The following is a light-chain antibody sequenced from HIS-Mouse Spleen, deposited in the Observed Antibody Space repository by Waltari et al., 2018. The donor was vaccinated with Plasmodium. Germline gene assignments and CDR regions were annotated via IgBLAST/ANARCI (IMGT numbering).Light chain of an antibody. J-gene: IGLJ2*01. CDR2: EVS. V-gene: IGLV2-8*01. Sequence: QSALTQPPSASGSPGPSVTISCTGTSSDVGGYNYVPWYQQHPGKAPKPMIYEVSKRPSGVPDRFSGSKSGNTASLTVSGLQAEDEADYYCSSYAGSNNLVFGGGTKLTVL. CDR1: SSDVGGYNY. CDR3: SSYAGSNNLV.